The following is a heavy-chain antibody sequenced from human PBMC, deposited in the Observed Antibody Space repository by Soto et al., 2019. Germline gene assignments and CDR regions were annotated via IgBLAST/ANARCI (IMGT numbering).Heavy chain of an antibody. V-gene: IGHV3-30*18. D-gene: IGHD3-3*01. CDR1: GFTFSSYG. J-gene: IGHJ6*02. Sequence: HPGGSLRLSCAASGFTFSSYGMHWVRQAPGKGLEWVAVISYDGSNKYYADSVKGRFTISRDNSKNTLYLQMNSLRAEDTAVYYCAKDLTIFGVVDYYYGMDVWGQGTTVTVSS. CDR3: AKDLTIFGVVDYYYGMDV. CDR2: ISYDGSNK.